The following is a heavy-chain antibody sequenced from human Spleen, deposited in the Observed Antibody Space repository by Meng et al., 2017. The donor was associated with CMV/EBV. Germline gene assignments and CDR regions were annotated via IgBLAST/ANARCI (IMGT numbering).Heavy chain of an antibody. D-gene: IGHD1-1*01. CDR3: ARTVQSCDY. CDR1: GFTFSSYS. J-gene: IGHJ4*02. V-gene: IGHV3-21*01. CDR2: ISSSSSYI. Sequence: GESLKISCAASGFTFSSYSMNWVRQAPGKGLEWVSSISSSSSYIYYADSVKGRFTISRDNAKNSLYLQMNSLRAEDTAVYYCARTVQSCDYWGQGTLVTVSS.